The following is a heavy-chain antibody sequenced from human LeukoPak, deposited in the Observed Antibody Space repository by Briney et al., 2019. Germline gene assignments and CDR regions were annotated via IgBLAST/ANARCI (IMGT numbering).Heavy chain of an antibody. Sequence: SETLSLTCAVYGGSFSGYYWSWIRQPPGKGLEWIGEINHSGSTNYNPSLKSRVTISVDTPENQFSLKLSSVTAADTAVYYCARSSSSWYGKNFDYWGQGTLVTVSS. V-gene: IGHV4-34*01. D-gene: IGHD6-13*01. CDR2: INHSGST. CDR1: GGSFSGYY. CDR3: ARSSSSWYGKNFDY. J-gene: IGHJ4*02.